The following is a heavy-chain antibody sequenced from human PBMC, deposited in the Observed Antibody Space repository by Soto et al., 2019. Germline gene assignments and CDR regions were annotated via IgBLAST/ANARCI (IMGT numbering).Heavy chain of an antibody. J-gene: IGHJ6*02. CDR3: AHHGYYSYGLDV. CDR1: GFSLSTSGVG. Sequence: QITLKESGPTLVKPTQTLTLTCTFSGFSLSTSGVGVGWIRQPPRKALEWLALIYLDDDKRYSPSLKSRLTTSKETSKNQVVLTMTNMDPVDTATFYCAHHGYYSYGLDVWGQGTTVSVSS. V-gene: IGHV2-5*02. CDR2: IYLDDDK.